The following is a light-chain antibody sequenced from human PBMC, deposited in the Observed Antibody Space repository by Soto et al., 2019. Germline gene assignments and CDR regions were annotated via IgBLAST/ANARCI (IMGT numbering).Light chain of an antibody. CDR3: SSYTSSTTLV. Sequence: QSALTQPASVSGSPGQSITISCTGTSSDVGGYNYVSWYQQHPGKVPKLIIYEVSDRPSGVSNRFSGSKSGNTASLTISGLQAEDEADYYCSSYTSSTTLVFGGGTKLTVL. V-gene: IGLV2-14*01. J-gene: IGLJ2*01. CDR1: SSDVGGYNY. CDR2: EVS.